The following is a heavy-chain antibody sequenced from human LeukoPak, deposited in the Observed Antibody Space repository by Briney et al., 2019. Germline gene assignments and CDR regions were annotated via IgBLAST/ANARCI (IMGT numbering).Heavy chain of an antibody. V-gene: IGHV4-59*01. J-gene: IGHJ6*02. CDR2: IYYSGST. CDR1: GGSISSYY. CDR3: AVAYYYYNLVV. Sequence: PSETLSLTCTVSGGSISSYYWSWIRQPPGKGLEWIGYIYYSGSTNYNPSLKSRVTISVDTSKNQFSLKLSSVTAADTAVYYCAVAYYYYNLVVWGQGTTVTVSS. D-gene: IGHD5-12*01.